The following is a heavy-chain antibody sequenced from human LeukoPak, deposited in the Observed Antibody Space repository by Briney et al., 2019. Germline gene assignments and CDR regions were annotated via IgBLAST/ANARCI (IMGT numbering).Heavy chain of an antibody. V-gene: IGHV3-7*01. CDR3: ARDKEEGVRGFDY. J-gene: IGHJ4*02. D-gene: IGHD3-22*01. CDR1: GFTFSSYW. Sequence: PGGSLRLSCAASGFTFSSYWMSWVRQAPGKGLEWVANIKQDGSEKYYVDSVKGRFTISRDNAKNSLYLQMNSLRAEDTAVYYCARDKEEGVRGFDYWGQGTLVTVSS. CDR2: IKQDGSEK.